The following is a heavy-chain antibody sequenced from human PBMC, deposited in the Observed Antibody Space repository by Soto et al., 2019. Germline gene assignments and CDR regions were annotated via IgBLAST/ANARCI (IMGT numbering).Heavy chain of an antibody. CDR1: GYTFTSYG. V-gene: IGHV1-18*01. CDR2: ISAYNGNT. Sequence: ASVKVSCKASGYTFTSYGISWVRQAPGQGLEWMGWISAYNGNTNYAQKLQGRVTMTTDTSTSTAYMELRSLRSDDTAVYYCARPSTPHSSGRDTKYYFDNWGQGALVTVSS. J-gene: IGHJ4*02. CDR3: ARPSTPHSSGRDTKYYFDN. D-gene: IGHD6-19*01.